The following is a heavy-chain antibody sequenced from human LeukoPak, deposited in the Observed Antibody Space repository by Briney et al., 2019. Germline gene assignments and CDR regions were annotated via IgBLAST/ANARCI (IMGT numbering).Heavy chain of an antibody. V-gene: IGHV1-24*01. CDR2: FDPEDGET. D-gene: IGHD2-21*02. CDR3: ARDRGCGGDCYPLYYYYYGMDV. Sequence: ASVKVSCKVSGYTLTELSMHWVRQAPGKGLEWMGGFDPEDGETIYAQKFQGRVTMTEDTSTDTAYMELSSLRSEDTAVYYCARDRGCGGDCYPLYYYYYGMDVWGQGTTVTVSS. J-gene: IGHJ6*02. CDR1: GYTLTELS.